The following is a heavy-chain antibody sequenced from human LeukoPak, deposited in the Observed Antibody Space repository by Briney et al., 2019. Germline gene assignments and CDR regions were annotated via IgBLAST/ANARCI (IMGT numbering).Heavy chain of an antibody. CDR2: INPSGGTT. CDR1: GYTFTSYY. D-gene: IGHD6-13*01. V-gene: IGHV1-46*01. J-gene: IGHJ4*02. CDR3: ARDPQSGFTSGWLDY. Sequence: ASVNVSCKASGYTFTSYYMHWVRQAPGQGLEWLGMINPSGGTTIYAQRFQGRVTMTRDTSTSTVYIELRSLRPDDTALYYCARDPQSGFTSGWLDYWGQGTLVTVSS.